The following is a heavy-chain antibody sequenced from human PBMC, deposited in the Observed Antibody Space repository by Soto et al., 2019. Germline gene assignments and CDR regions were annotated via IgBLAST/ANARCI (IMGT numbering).Heavy chain of an antibody. J-gene: IGHJ5*02. CDR2: ISSSSSTI. Sequence: GGSLRLSCAASGFTFSSYSMNWVRQAPGKGLEWVSYISSSSSTIYYADSVKGRFTISRDNAKNSLYLQMNSLRDEDTAVYYCARAAGRITIFGVVINWFDPWGQGTLVTVS. D-gene: IGHD3-3*01. CDR1: GFTFSSYS. V-gene: IGHV3-48*02. CDR3: ARAAGRITIFGVVINWFDP.